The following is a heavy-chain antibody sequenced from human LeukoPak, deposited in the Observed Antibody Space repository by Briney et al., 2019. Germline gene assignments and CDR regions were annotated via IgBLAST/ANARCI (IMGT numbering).Heavy chain of an antibody. V-gene: IGHV3-48*03. Sequence: PGGSLRLSCAASGFTFSSYEMNWVRQAPGKGLEWVSYISSSGSTIYYADSVKGRLTISRDNAKNSLYLQMNSLRAEDTAVYYCAREAVAGYFDYWGQGTLVTVSS. D-gene: IGHD6-19*01. CDR2: ISSSGSTI. J-gene: IGHJ4*02. CDR1: GFTFSSYE. CDR3: AREAVAGYFDY.